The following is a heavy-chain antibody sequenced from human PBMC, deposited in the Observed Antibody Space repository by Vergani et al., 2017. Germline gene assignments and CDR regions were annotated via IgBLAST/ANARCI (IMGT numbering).Heavy chain of an antibody. J-gene: IGHJ3*02. CDR3: ARDRETLAMLFFGVPYYPELHDAFDI. D-gene: IGHD3-3*01. CDR1: GFTFSSYS. CDR2: ISSSSSYI. Sequence: EVQLVESGGGLVKPGGSLRLSCAASGFTFSSYSMNWVRQAPGKGLEWVSSISSSSSYIYYADSVKGRFTISRDNAKNSLYLQMNSLRAEDTAVYYCARDRETLAMLFFGVPYYPELHDAFDIWGQGTMVTVSS. V-gene: IGHV3-21*01.